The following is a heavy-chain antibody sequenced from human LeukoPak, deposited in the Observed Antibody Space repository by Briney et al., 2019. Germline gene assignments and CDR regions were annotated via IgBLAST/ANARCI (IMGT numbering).Heavy chain of an antibody. CDR2: IYYSGST. D-gene: IGHD3-22*01. V-gene: IGHV4-59*01. J-gene: IGHJ1*01. Sequence: SETLSLTCTVSGGSISSYYWSWIRQPPGKGLEWIGYIYYSGSTNYNPSLRSRVTISVDTSKNQFSLKLSSVTAADTAVYYCARGVSYYDSSGYKHWGQGTLVTVSS. CDR3: ARGVSYYDSSGYKH. CDR1: GGSISSYY.